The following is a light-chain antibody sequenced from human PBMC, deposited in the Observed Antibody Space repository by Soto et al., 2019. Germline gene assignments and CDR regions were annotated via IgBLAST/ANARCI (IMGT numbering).Light chain of an antibody. CDR1: SSDVDDSKY. J-gene: IGLJ1*01. Sequence: QSALTQPPSASGSPGQSVTISCTGTSSDVDDSKYVSWYQQHPGKAPKLMIYEVTKRPSGVPDRFSGSKSGNTASLTVSGLQAEDEADYYCSLFIGFNNDVFGTGTKLTVL. CDR2: EVT. CDR3: SLFIGFNNDV. V-gene: IGLV2-8*01.